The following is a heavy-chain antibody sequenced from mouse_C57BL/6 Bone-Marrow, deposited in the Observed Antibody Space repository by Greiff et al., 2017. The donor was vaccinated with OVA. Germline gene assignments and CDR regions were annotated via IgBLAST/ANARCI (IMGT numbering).Heavy chain of an antibody. CDR1: GYAFTNYL. J-gene: IGHJ1*03. V-gene: IGHV1-54*01. CDR2: LNPGSGGT. CDR3: ARSPYLLWLRRYFDV. D-gene: IGHD2-2*01. Sequence: QVQLQQSGAELVRPGTSVKVSCKASGYAFTNYLIEWVKQRPGQGLEWIGVLNPGSGGTNYNEKFKGKATLTADKSSSTDYMQLSSLTSEDSAVYFCARSPYLLWLRRYFDVWGTGTTVTVSS.